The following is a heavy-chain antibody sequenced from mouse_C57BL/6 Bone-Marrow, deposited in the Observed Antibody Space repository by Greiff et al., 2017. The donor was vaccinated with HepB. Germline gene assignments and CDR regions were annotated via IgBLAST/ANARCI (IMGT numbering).Heavy chain of an antibody. CDR2: IYPGDGDT. D-gene: IGHD1-1*01. Sequence: VQLQQSGPELVKPGASVKISCKASGYAFSSSWMNWVKQRPGKGLEWIGRIYPGDGDTNYNGKFKGKATLTADKSSSTAYMQLSSLTSEDSAVYSCASPVVAPYFYYWGQSTTLTLSS. V-gene: IGHV1-82*01. CDR1: GYAFSSSW. J-gene: IGHJ2*01. CDR3: ASPVVAPYFYY.